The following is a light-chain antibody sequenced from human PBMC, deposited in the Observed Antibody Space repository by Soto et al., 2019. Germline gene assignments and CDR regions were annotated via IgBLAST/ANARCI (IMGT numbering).Light chain of an antibody. J-gene: IGKJ4*01. CDR3: QQRDSCPLT. CDR2: YAS. V-gene: IGKV3-11*01. Sequence: IVLTQSPATLSLSPGERATLSCRASQSVSSFFGWYQHKPGQDPRLLLYYASNRATGIPARFIGSGAGTNFTLTISSLVHEDFAIFYCQQRDSCPLTFGEGTKVEIK. CDR1: QSVSSF.